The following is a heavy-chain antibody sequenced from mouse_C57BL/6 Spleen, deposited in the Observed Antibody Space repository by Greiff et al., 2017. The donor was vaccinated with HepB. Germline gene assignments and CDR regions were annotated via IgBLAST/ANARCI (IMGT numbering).Heavy chain of an antibody. CDR1: GYAFSSSW. CDR2: IYPGDGDT. CDR3: ARAEVGDYFDY. D-gene: IGHD1-1*02. J-gene: IGHJ2*01. Sequence: VQVVESGPELVKPGASVKISCKASGYAFSSSWMNWVKQRPGKGLEWIGRIYPGDGDTNYNGKFKGKATLTADKSSSTAYMQLSSLTSEDSAVYFCARAEVGDYFDYWGKGTTLTVSS. V-gene: IGHV1-82*01.